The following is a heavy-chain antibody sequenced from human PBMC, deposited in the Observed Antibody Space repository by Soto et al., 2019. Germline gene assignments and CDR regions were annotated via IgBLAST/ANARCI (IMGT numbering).Heavy chain of an antibody. V-gene: IGHV3-21*03. Sequence: EVQLVESGGGLVKPGGSLRLSCAASGFNIKTYSMNWIRQAPGKGLEWVSAISSSGSHIYYADAVKGRFTISRDNANNAVFLQMNSLRAEDTGVYYCTRDGSASSSWHDYWGQGTLVTVSS. CDR3: TRDGSASSSWHDY. CDR1: GFNIKTYS. D-gene: IGHD6-19*01. J-gene: IGHJ4*02. CDR2: ISSSGSHI.